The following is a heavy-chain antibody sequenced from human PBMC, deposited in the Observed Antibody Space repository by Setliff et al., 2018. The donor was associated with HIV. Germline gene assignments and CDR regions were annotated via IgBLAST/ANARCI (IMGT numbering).Heavy chain of an antibody. V-gene: IGHV4-39*01. CDR2: IYYSGST. CDR1: GGSISSSRYY. CDR3: ARLEYYYYMDV. Sequence: PSETLSLTCTVSGGSISSSRYYWGWIRQPPGKGLDWIGYIYYSGSTYYNPSLKSRVTISLDTTTNQFALKLSSVTAADTAVYYCARLEYYYYMDVWGKGTTVTV. D-gene: IGHD3-3*01. J-gene: IGHJ6*03.